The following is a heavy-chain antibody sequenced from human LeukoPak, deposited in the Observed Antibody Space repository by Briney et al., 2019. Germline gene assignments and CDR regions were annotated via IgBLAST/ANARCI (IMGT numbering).Heavy chain of an antibody. CDR2: IYHSGST. CDR3: ARPLLDY. J-gene: IGHJ4*02. CDR1: GYSISSGYY. Sequence: SETMSLTCTVSGYSISSGYYWGWIRQPPGKGLEWIGSIYHSGSTYYNPSLKSRVTISVDTSKNQFSQKLSSVTAADTAVYYCARPLLDYWGQGTLVTVSS. V-gene: IGHV4-38-2*02.